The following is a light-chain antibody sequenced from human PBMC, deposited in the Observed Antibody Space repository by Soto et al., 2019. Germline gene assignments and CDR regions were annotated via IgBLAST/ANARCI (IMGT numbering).Light chain of an antibody. CDR3: QQLNSYPIT. J-gene: IGKJ5*01. CDR2: DAS. CDR1: QSISSW. Sequence: DIQITQSPSTLSASVGDRVTITCRASQSISSWLAWYQQKPGKAPKLLIYDASSLESGVPSRFSGSGSGTDFTLTISSLQSEDFATYYCQQLNSYPITFGQGTRLEIK. V-gene: IGKV1-5*01.